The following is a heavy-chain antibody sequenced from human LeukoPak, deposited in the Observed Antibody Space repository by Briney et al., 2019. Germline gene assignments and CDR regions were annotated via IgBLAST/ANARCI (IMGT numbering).Heavy chain of an antibody. CDR3: ARDSSSSYSYYYYYYMDV. Sequence: GSLRLSCAASGFTFSSYGMSWVRQAPGKGLEWVSAISGSGGSTYYADSVKGRFTISRDNSKNTLYLQMNSLRAEDTAVYYCARDSSSSYSYYYYYYMDVWGKGTTVTVSS. CDR1: GFTFSSYG. D-gene: IGHD6-6*01. V-gene: IGHV3-23*01. CDR2: ISGSGGST. J-gene: IGHJ6*03.